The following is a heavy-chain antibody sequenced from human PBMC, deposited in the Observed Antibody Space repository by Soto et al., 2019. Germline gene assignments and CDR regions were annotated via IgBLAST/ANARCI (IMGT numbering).Heavy chain of an antibody. CDR3: ARAVCTNGVCHLRRIPSLFDY. D-gene: IGHD2-8*01. Sequence: QVQLQQWGAGLLKPSETLSLTCAVYGGSFSGYYWSWIRQPPGKGLEWIGEINHSGSTNYNPSLKSRVTIPVDTSKNQFSLKLSSVTAADTAVYYCARAVCTNGVCHLRRIPSLFDYWGQGTLVTVSS. J-gene: IGHJ4*02. CDR1: GGSFSGYY. V-gene: IGHV4-34*01. CDR2: INHSGST.